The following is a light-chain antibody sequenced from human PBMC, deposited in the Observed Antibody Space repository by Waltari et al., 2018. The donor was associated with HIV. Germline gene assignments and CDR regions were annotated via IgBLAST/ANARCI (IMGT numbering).Light chain of an antibody. V-gene: IGLV2-14*01. Sequence: QSALTQPASVSGSPGQSIAISCTGASSDVGGYNYVPWYQQHPGKAPKRLIYEVSNRPSGVCNRFSGSKSGNTASLTISGLQAEDEADYYCSSYTTSSTVVFGGGTKLTVL. CDR1: SSDVGGYNY. J-gene: IGLJ3*02. CDR2: EVS. CDR3: SSYTTSSTVV.